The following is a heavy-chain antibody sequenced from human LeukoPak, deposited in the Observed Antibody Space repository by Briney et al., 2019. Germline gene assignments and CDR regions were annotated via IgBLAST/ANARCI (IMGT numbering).Heavy chain of an antibody. CDR2: ISSGSSTI. CDR3: ATSGYNNIDY. Sequence: GGSLRLSCAASGFIVSSNSMNWVRPAPGKGLEWVSYISSGSSTIYYADSVKGRFTISRDNAKRSLYLQMNNLRAEDTAVYYCATSGYNNIDYWGQGTVVAVAS. CDR1: GFIVSSNS. V-gene: IGHV3-48*04. D-gene: IGHD1-1*01. J-gene: IGHJ4*02.